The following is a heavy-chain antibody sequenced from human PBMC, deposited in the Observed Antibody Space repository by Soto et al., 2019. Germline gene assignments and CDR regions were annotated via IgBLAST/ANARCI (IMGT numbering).Heavy chain of an antibody. J-gene: IGHJ6*02. D-gene: IGHD6-13*01. CDR1: GGSISSYY. CDR2: IYYSGST. Sequence: LETLSLRSSVAGGSISSYYCRWIRQPPGKGLEWIGYIYYSGSTNYNPSLKSRVTISVDTSKNQFSLKLSSVTAADTAVYYCARTTSAKAIAAAGLNRYYYYGMDVWRQGTTVTGSS. V-gene: IGHV4-59*01. CDR3: ARTTSAKAIAAAGLNRYYYYGMDV.